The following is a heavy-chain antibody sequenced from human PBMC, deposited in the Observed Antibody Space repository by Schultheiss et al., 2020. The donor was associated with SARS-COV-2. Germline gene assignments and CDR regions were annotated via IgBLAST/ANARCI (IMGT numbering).Heavy chain of an antibody. J-gene: IGHJ6*02. CDR2: INHSGST. V-gene: IGHV4-61*08. D-gene: IGHD2-2*01. Sequence: DTLSLTCTVSGGSVSSGDYYWSWIRQPPGKGLEWIGEINHSGSTNYNPSLKSRVTISVDTSKNQFSLKLSSVTAADTAVYYCARETVVVPAAKTYGMDVWGQGTTVTVSS. CDR3: ARETVVVPAAKTYGMDV. CDR1: GGSVSSGDYY.